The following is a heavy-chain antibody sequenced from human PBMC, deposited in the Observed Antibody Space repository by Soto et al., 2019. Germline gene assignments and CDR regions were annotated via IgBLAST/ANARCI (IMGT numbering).Heavy chain of an antibody. V-gene: IGHV1-18*04. CDR3: AREHLRSTFVCFEY. CDR1: GYTFTTYG. Sequence: QVQLVQSGAEMKKPGASVKVSCKASGYTFTTYGISWVRQAPGQGLEWMGWISAYNGNTDYAQKLQGRVTMTTDTSASTADLQLRIQRPGHTASYYCAREHLRSTFVCFEYSGQGT. CDR2: ISAYNGNT. D-gene: IGHD6-6*01. J-gene: IGHJ4*02.